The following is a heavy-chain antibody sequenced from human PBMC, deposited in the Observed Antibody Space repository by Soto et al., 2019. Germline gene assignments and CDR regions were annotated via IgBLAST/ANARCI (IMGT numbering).Heavy chain of an antibody. CDR2: IIPIFGTA. CDR3: AVRSTPYYYGMDV. Sequence: SAQVSCKASGGNIISYAISWVRQDTGQGREWRGGIIPIFGTANYAQKSQGRVTITADESTSTAYMELSSLRSEDTAVYYCAVRSTPYYYGMDVWGQGTTVTVSS. J-gene: IGHJ6*02. CDR1: GGNIISYA. V-gene: IGHV1-69*13.